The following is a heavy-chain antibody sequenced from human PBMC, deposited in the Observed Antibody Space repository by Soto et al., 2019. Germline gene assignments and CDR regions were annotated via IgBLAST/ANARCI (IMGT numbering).Heavy chain of an antibody. D-gene: IGHD2-21*02. V-gene: IGHV3-23*01. CDR3: AKDHPSLRALDS. CDR1: GFTFSAYA. J-gene: IGHJ4*02. CDR2: ISGSGVTT. Sequence: EVQLLESGGGLVHPGGSLRLSCAASGFTFSAYAMSWVRQAPGKGLEWVSAISGSGVTTYYADSVKGRFTISRDNSKNPLYLQMNSLRAEDTAVYFCAKDHPSLRALDSWGQGALVTVSS.